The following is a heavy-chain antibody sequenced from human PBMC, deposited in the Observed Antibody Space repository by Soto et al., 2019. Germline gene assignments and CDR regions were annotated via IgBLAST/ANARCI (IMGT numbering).Heavy chain of an antibody. CDR2: IIPMFGTP. D-gene: IGHD6-19*01. Sequence: QVQLVQSGAEVKEPGSPVKVSCKASGGTFSTYSISWVRQAPGQGLEWMGMIIPMFGTPDYAQKSQGRVTITADESTSTVYMELSSLRSEDTAVYYCAREGGAYSSGWRYFDYWGQGTLVTVSS. V-gene: IGHV1-69*18. CDR3: AREGGAYSSGWRYFDY. CDR1: GGTFSTYS. J-gene: IGHJ4*02.